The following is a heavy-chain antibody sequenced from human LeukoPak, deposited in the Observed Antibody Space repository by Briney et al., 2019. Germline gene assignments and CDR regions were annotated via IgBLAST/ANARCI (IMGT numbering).Heavy chain of an antibody. CDR3: ARHKGGSSGWYVSPDYYYYYMDV. D-gene: IGHD6-19*01. CDR1: GGSISSSSYY. J-gene: IGHJ6*03. Sequence: PSETLSLTCTVSGGSISSSSYYWGWIRQPPGKGLEWIGSIYYSGSTYYNPSLKSRVTISVDTSKNQFSLKLSSVTAADTAVYYCARHKGGSSGWYVSPDYYYYYMDVWGKGTTVTISS. CDR2: IYYSGST. V-gene: IGHV4-39*01.